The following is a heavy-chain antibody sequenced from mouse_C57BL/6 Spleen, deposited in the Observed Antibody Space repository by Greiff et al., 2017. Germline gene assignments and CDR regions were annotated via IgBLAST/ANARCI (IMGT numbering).Heavy chain of an antibody. CDR2: IYPGDGDT. V-gene: IGHV1-80*01. CDR3: ARCYYYGSSYGWYFDV. D-gene: IGHD1-1*01. Sequence: VQLKQSGAELVKPGASVKISCKASGYAFSSYWMNWVKQRPGKGLEWIGQIYPGDGDTNYHGKFKGKATLTADKSSSTAYMQLSSLTSEDSAVYFCARCYYYGSSYGWYFDVWGTGTTVTVSS. J-gene: IGHJ1*03. CDR1: GYAFSSYW.